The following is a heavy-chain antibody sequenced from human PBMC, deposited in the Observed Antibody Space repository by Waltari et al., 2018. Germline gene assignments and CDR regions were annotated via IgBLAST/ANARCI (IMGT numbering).Heavy chain of an antibody. J-gene: IGHJ4*02. CDR2: NKNKTAGVKK. V-gene: IGHV3-15*01. CDR3: TRDIVATIWVDY. D-gene: IGHD5-12*01. CDR1: GFTFSNAW. Sequence: EVQLVESGGGLVKPGGSLRLSCAASGFTFSNAWRSWVREAPGMGLEWFGGGKSSTEGGGKGRECVGRNKNKTAGVKKDDAAPVKRRFTISRDDSKNTLYLQMNSLKTEDTAVYYCTRDIVATIWVDYWGQGTLVTVSS.